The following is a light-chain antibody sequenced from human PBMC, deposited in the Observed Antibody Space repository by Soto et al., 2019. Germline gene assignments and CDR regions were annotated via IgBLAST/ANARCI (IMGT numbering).Light chain of an antibody. V-gene: IGLV2-23*01. CDR3: CSYAGSSTYYV. CDR1: SSDVGSYNL. J-gene: IGLJ1*01. Sequence: QSVLTQPASVSGSPGQSITISCTGTSSDVGSYNLVSWYQQHPGKAPKLMIYEGSKRPSGVSNLFSGSKSGNTASLTISGLQAEDEADYYCCSYAGSSTYYVFGTGTKVTV. CDR2: EGS.